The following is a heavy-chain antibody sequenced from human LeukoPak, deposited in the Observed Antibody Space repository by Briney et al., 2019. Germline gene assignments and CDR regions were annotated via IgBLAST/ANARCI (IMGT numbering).Heavy chain of an antibody. CDR3: AKAWIVAAVDY. D-gene: IGHD1-26*01. CDR2: IQYDGSNK. Sequence: PGGSLRLSCAASGFTFSSYGIKWVRQAPGKGLEWVAFIQYDGSNKYYADSVKGRFTISRDNSKNTLFLQMNSLRTEDTAVYYCAKAWIVAAVDYWGQGALVTVST. J-gene: IGHJ4*02. V-gene: IGHV3-30*02. CDR1: GFTFSSYG.